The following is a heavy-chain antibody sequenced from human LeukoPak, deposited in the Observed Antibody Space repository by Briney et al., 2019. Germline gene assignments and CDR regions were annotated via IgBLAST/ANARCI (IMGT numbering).Heavy chain of an antibody. Sequence: GESLKISCKGSGYSFTGYWIGWVRQMPGKGLEWMGIIYPGDSDTRYSPSFQGQVTISADKSISTAYLQWSSLKASDTAMYYCARPEAAAADAFDIWGQGTMVTVSS. CDR3: ARPEAAAADAFDI. CDR2: IYPGDSDT. V-gene: IGHV5-51*01. CDR1: GYSFTGYW. D-gene: IGHD6-13*01. J-gene: IGHJ3*02.